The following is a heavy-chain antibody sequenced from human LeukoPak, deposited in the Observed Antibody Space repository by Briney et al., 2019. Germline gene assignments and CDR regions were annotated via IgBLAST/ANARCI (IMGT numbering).Heavy chain of an antibody. J-gene: IGHJ6*03. CDR3: ARDRYYYGSRGRYMDV. CDR2: IYTSGST. CDR1: VVSISSYY. D-gene: IGHD3-10*01. Sequence: SETLSLTCTVSVVSISSYYWSWIRQPAGKGLEWIGRIYTSGSTNYNPSLKSRVTMSVDTSKNQFSLKLSSVTAADTAVYYCARDRYYYGSRGRYMDVWGKGTTVTISS. V-gene: IGHV4-4*07.